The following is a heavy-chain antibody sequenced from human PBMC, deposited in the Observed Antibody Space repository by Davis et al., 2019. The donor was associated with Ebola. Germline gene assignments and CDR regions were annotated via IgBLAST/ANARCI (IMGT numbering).Heavy chain of an antibody. Sequence: MPSETLSLTCAVYGGSFSGYYWSWIRQPPGKGLEWIGYISYSGSTNYDPSLKSRVTISVDTSKNQFSLMLNSVTAADSAVYYCARQVIEQWLIRSYYYYYGMDVWGQGTTVTVSS. J-gene: IGHJ6*02. D-gene: IGHD6-19*01. V-gene: IGHV4-59*01. CDR2: ISYSGST. CDR1: GGSFSGYY. CDR3: ARQVIEQWLIRSYYYYYGMDV.